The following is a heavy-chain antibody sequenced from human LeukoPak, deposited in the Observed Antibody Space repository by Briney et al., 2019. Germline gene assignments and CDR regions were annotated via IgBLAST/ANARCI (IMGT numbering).Heavy chain of an antibody. CDR1: GGSFSGYY. CDR2: INHSGSA. CDR3: ARHGYYDFWSGGAPSWFDP. J-gene: IGHJ5*02. V-gene: IGHV4-34*01. D-gene: IGHD3-3*01. Sequence: SETLSLTCAVSGGSFSGYYWTWIRQPPGKGLEWIGEINHSGSANYNPSLKSRVTISVDTSKNQFSLKLSSVTAADTAVYYCARHGYYDFWSGGAPSWFDPWGQGTLVTVSS.